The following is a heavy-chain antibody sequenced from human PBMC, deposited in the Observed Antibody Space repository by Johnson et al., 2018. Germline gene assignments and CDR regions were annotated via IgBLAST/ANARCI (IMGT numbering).Heavy chain of an antibody. CDR2: ISATGRST. CDR3: AKDPLQTGVVPDAFDI. D-gene: IGHD2-2*01. V-gene: IGHV3-23*04. Sequence: VKLVQSGGFLAQPGESLRLSCAPSGFTFSSHGMSWVRQAPGKGPEWVSDISATGRSTYYADSVKGRFTISRDNSKNTLYLEMNSLRAEDTDVYYCAKDPLQTGVVPDAFDIWGQGTMVTVSS. J-gene: IGHJ3*02. CDR1: GFTFSSHG.